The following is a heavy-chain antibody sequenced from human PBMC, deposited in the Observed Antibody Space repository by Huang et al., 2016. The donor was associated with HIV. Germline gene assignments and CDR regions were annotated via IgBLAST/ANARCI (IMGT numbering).Heavy chain of an antibody. Sequence: QQQLQQWGAGLLKPSETLSLTCAVYGGSFTNYYWGWIRQPPGKGLEWFGEINNGGRSQYSPALKSRVTISLDTSKNQVSLKLTSVSAADTAVYYCVRGPRYVSADWYARLRNYWFFDLWGRGSLVSVSS. V-gene: IGHV4-34*01. CDR3: VRGPRYVSADWYARLRNYWFFDL. CDR1: GGSFTNYY. CDR2: INNGGRS. D-gene: IGHD3-9*01. J-gene: IGHJ2*01.